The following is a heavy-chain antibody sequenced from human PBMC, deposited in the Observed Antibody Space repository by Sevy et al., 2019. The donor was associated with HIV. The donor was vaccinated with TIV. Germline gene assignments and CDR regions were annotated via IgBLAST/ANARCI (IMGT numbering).Heavy chain of an antibody. CDR1: GYTLTELS. Sequence: GESLKISCKVSGYTLTELSMHWLRQAPGKGLEWVGSFDPEDGETVYEHNFQGRVSMTEETSTDTAYMEVISLKFEDTAVYYCATTKDYYDSSGYPFDYWGQGTLVTVSS. CDR3: ATTKDYYDSSGYPFDY. V-gene: IGHV1-24*01. D-gene: IGHD3-22*01. CDR2: FDPEDGET. J-gene: IGHJ4*02.